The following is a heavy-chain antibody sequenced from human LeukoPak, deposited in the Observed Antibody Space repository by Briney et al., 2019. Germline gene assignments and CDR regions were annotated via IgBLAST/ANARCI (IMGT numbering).Heavy chain of an antibody. V-gene: IGHV3-30*02. CDR2: IRYDGSNK. CDR1: GFTFSSYG. Sequence: GGSLRLSCAASGFTFSSYGMHWVRQAPGKGLEWVAFIRYDGSNKYYADSVKGRFTISRDNSKNTLYLQVNSLRAEDTAVYYCAKMVRGYCGGDCRIRRTGSDDYWGQGTLVTVSS. D-gene: IGHD2-21*02. J-gene: IGHJ4*02. CDR3: AKMVRGYCGGDCRIRRTGSDDY.